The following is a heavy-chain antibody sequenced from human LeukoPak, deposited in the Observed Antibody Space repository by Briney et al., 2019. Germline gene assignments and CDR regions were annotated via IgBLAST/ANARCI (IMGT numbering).Heavy chain of an antibody. Sequence: GGSLRLSCAASGLTVSSNYMSWVRQAPGKGLEWVSVIYSGGSTYHADSVKGRFSISRDNSKSTLFLQMNSLRAEDTAVYYCASGPSGYVVGNVWGQGTTVTVSS. CDR2: IYSGGST. CDR1: GLTVSSNY. CDR3: ASGPSGYVVGNV. J-gene: IGHJ6*02. D-gene: IGHD5-12*01. V-gene: IGHV3-66*01.